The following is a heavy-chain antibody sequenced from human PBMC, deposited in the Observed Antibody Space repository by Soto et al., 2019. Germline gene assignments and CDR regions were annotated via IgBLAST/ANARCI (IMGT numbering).Heavy chain of an antibody. V-gene: IGHV1-69*13. CDR3: ARDRLLWFGELSRYYYGMDV. Sequence: SVKVSCKASGGTFSSYAISWVRQAPGQGLEWMGGIIPIFGTANYAQKFQGRVTITADESASTAYMELSSLRSEDTAVYYCARDRLLWFGELSRYYYGMDVWGQGTTVTVSS. J-gene: IGHJ6*02. D-gene: IGHD3-10*01. CDR2: IIPIFGTA. CDR1: GGTFSSYA.